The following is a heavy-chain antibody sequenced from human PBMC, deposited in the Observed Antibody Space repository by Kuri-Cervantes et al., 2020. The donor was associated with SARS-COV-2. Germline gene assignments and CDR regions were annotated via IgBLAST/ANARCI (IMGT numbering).Heavy chain of an antibody. D-gene: IGHD2-2*01. CDR3: AGSTSCPEPDY. Sequence: GESLKISCAASGFTLSSYAMHWVRQAPGKGLEWVAVISYDGSNKYYADSVKGRFTISRDNSKNTLYLQMNSLRAEDAAVYYCAGSTSCPEPDYWGQGTLVTVSS. V-gene: IGHV3-30-3*01. J-gene: IGHJ4*02. CDR1: GFTLSSYA. CDR2: ISYDGSNK.